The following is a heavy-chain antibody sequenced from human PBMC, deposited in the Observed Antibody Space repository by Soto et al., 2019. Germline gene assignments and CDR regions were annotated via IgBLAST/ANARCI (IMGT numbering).Heavy chain of an antibody. CDR3: ARVPNFGDYYFDY. CDR1: GFNFRSYG. V-gene: IGHV3-33*01. D-gene: IGHD4-17*01. Sequence: QVQLVESGGGVVQPGRSLTLSCAASGFNFRSYGMHWVRQAPGKGLEWVAVIWYDGSNKYYVDSVKGRITISRDNPKNMLYLQMNSLRAEDTAVYYCARVPNFGDYYFDYWGQGALVTVSS. CDR2: IWYDGSNK. J-gene: IGHJ4*02.